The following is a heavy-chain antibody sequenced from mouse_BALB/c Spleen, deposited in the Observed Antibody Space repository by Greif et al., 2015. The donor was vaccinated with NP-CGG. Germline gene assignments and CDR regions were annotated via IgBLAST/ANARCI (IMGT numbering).Heavy chain of an antibody. Sequence: DLVKPGASVKLSCKASGYTFTSYWINWIKQRPGQGLEWIGRIAPGSGSTYYNEMLKGKATLTVDTSSSTAYIQLSSLSSEDSAVYFCASTGYGNYDSHAMDYWGQGTSVTVSS. CDR3: ASTGYGNYDSHAMDY. J-gene: IGHJ4*01. CDR2: IAPGSGST. CDR1: GYTFTSYW. V-gene: IGHV1S41*01. D-gene: IGHD2-10*02.